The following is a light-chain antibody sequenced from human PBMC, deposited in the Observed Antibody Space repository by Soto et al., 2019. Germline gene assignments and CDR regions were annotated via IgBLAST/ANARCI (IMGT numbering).Light chain of an antibody. CDR1: QSISSY. J-gene: IGKJ5*01. Sequence: DIQMTESPSSLSSSVGDRVTITCGASQSISSYLNWYQQKPGKAPNLLIYAASSLQSGVPSRFSGSGSGTDFTLTISSLKPEDFATDYCQQSYSTPVTFGHGTRLEIK. V-gene: IGKV1-39*01. CDR2: AAS. CDR3: QQSYSTPVT.